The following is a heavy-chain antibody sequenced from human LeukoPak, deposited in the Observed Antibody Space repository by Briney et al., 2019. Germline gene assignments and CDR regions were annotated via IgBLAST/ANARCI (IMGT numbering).Heavy chain of an antibody. J-gene: IGHJ3*02. CDR2: IKQDGSEK. D-gene: IGHD6-19*01. CDR3: AKGEQWLLSAFDI. CDR1: GFTFSSYW. Sequence: GGSLRLSCAASGFTFSSYWMSWVRQAPGKGLEWVANIKQDGSEKYYVDSVKGRFTISRDNAKNSLYLQMNSLRAEDTAVYYRAKGEQWLLSAFDIWGQGTMVTVSS. V-gene: IGHV3-7*01.